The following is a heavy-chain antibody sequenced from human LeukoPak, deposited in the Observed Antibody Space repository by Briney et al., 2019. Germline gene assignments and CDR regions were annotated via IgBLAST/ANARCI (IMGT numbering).Heavy chain of an antibody. V-gene: IGHV5-51*01. CDR2: IYPGDSDT. J-gene: IGHJ3*02. CDR1: GYSFTTYW. Sequence: GESLKISCRGSGYSFTTYWIGWVRQMPGKGLEWMGIIYPGDSDTKYSPSFQGQVTISADKSISTAYLQWSSLKASDTAMYYCARQGGRVGDAFDIWGQGTMVTVSS. CDR3: ARQGGRVGDAFDI. D-gene: IGHD2-8*02.